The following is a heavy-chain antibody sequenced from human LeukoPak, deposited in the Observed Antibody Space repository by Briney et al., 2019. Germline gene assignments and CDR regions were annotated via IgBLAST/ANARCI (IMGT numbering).Heavy chain of an antibody. CDR3: ARPIGGDYAFDI. J-gene: IGHJ3*02. V-gene: IGHV1-69*13. D-gene: IGHD2-21*02. CDR1: GGTFSSYA. Sequence: ASVKVSCTASGGTFSSYAISWVRQAPGQGLEWMGGIIPIFGTANYAQKFQGRVTITADESTSTAYMELSSLRSEDTAVYYCARPIGGDYAFDIWGQGTMVTVSS. CDR2: IIPIFGTA.